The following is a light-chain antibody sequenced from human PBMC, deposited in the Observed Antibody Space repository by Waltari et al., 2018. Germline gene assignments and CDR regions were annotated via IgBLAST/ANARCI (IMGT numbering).Light chain of an antibody. V-gene: IGKV3-20*01. CDR1: QNIGRY. CDR2: EAS. J-gene: IGKJ1*01. CDR3: QNHERLPAT. Sequence: DIVLTQSPGTLSLSPGERATLSCRASQNIGRYLVWYQQKPGQAPSLLIDEASRRATGIPDRFSGSGSGTDFSLTISRLEPEDFAVYYCQNHERLPATFGQGTKVEIK.